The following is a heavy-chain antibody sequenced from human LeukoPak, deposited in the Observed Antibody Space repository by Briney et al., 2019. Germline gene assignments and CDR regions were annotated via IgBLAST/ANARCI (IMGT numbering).Heavy chain of an antibody. Sequence: GESLKISCKGSGYSFTSYWIGWVRQMPGKGLEWMGIIYPGDSDTRYSPSFQGQVTISADKSISTAYLQWSSLKASDTAMYYCARRAFRRRFFDAFDIWGQGTMVTVSS. CDR3: ARRAFRRRFFDAFDI. V-gene: IGHV5-51*01. D-gene: IGHD3-3*01. CDR2: IYPGDSDT. CDR1: GYSFTSYW. J-gene: IGHJ3*02.